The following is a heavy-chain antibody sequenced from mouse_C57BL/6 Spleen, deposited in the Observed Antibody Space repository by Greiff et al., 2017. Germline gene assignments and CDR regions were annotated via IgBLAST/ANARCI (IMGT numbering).Heavy chain of an antibody. CDR2: IWWDDDT. V-gene: IGHV8-8*01. CDR1: GFSLSTFGMG. Sequence: QVTLQESGPGILQPSQTLSLTCSFSGFSLSTFGMGVGWIRQPSGKGLEWLAHIWWDDDTYYNPALKSRLTISKDTSKNQVFLKIANVETADTATYYCARILHITTVVPFDYWGQGTTLTVSS. CDR3: ARILHITTVVPFDY. J-gene: IGHJ2*01. D-gene: IGHD1-1*01.